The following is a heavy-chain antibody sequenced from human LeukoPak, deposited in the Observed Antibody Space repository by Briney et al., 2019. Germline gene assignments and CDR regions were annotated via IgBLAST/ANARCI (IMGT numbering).Heavy chain of an antibody. CDR1: GGSISSYY. CDR2: IYYSGST. D-gene: IGHD3-10*01. V-gene: IGHV4-59*01. Sequence: SETLSLTCTVSGGSISSYYWIWIRQPPGKGLEWIGYIYYSGSTNYNPSLKSRVTISVDMSKNQFSLKLRSVTAADTAVYYCARYPGLEGAGSKGAFDYWGQGTLVTVSS. CDR3: ARYPGLEGAGSKGAFDY. J-gene: IGHJ4*02.